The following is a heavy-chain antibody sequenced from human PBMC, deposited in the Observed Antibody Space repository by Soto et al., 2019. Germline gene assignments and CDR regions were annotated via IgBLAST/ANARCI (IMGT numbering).Heavy chain of an antibody. CDR2: IIPIFGTA. V-gene: IGHV1-69*13. Sequence: SVKVSCKGSGGTFSSYAISWVRQAPGQGLEWMGGIIPIFGTANYAQKFQGRVTITADESTSTAYMELSSLRSEDTAVYYCARVLRTVRLTYYYDSSGYWFDYWGQGTLVTVSS. CDR3: ARVLRTVRLTYYYDSSGYWFDY. J-gene: IGHJ4*02. CDR1: GGTFSSYA. D-gene: IGHD3-22*01.